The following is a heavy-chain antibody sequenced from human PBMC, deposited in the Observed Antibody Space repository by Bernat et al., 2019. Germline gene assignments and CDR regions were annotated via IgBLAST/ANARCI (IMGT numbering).Heavy chain of an antibody. CDR1: GFTFDDYA. J-gene: IGHJ3*02. D-gene: IGHD3-22*01. CDR2: ISWDSGST. V-gene: IGHV3-9*01. Sequence: EVQLVESGGGLVQPGRSLRLSCAASGFTFDDYAMHWVRQAPGKGLEWVSGISWDSGSTGYSDSVKGRLTISRDNAKNSLSLPMNRLRAEDTALYYCAKIRDGSGYYPAAFDIWGQGTMVTVSS. CDR3: AKIRDGSGYYPAAFDI.